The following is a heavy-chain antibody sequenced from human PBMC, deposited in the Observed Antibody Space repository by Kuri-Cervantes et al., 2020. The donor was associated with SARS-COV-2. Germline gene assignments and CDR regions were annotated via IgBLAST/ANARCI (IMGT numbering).Heavy chain of an antibody. CDR1: GFTFSHFG. Sequence: GESLKISCAASGFTFSHFGMFWVRQAPGKGLEWVAFIRYDGNYKTYAGAVKGRFTISRDNSRNTLYLQMDNLRAEDRAVYYCAKDLIAAAGNDYFYMDVWGTGTTVTVSS. D-gene: IGHD6-13*01. V-gene: IGHV3-30*02. J-gene: IGHJ6*03. CDR2: IRYDGNYK. CDR3: AKDLIAAAGNDYFYMDV.